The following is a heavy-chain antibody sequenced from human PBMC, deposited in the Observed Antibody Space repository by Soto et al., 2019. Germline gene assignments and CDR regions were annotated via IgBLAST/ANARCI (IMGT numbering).Heavy chain of an antibody. CDR1: GFTFSDSG. D-gene: IGHD3-22*01. Sequence: QVQLVESGGGVVQPERSLRLTCAASGFTFSDSGMHWVRQAPGKGLEWVALVSNDGNRKYYADYVKGRFTISRDNSENTLYLQMNSLRAEDTAVYYCARWVGGSMYDNSGKYDSWGQGTLVTVSS. V-gene: IGHV3-30*03. CDR3: ARWVGGSMYDNSGKYDS. CDR2: VSNDGNRK. J-gene: IGHJ5*01.